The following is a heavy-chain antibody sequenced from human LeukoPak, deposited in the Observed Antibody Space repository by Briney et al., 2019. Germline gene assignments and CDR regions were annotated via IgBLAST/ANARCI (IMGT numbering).Heavy chain of an antibody. CDR2: IYTSGST. J-gene: IGHJ3*02. D-gene: IGHD6-6*01. Sequence: PSQTLSLTCTVSGGSISSGSYYWSWIRQPAGKGLEWIGRIYTSGSTNYNPSLKSRVTISVDTSKNQFSLKLSSVTAADTAVYYCARGQLVHAFDIWGQGTMVTVSS. CDR3: ARGQLVHAFDI. V-gene: IGHV4-61*02. CDR1: GGSISSGSYY.